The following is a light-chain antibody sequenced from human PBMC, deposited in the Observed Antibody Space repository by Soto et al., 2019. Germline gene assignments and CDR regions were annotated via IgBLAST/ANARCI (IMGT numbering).Light chain of an antibody. V-gene: IGKV3D-15*01. CDR2: GAS. CDR3: QQYNNWPPWT. Sequence: EIVMTQSPATLSVSPGERATLSCRASQSVSSNLAWYQQKPGQAPRLLIYGASTRATGIPARFSGSGSGTEFTLPISSLQSEDFAVYYCQQYNNWPPWTFGQENKVEIK. CDR1: QSVSSN. J-gene: IGKJ1*01.